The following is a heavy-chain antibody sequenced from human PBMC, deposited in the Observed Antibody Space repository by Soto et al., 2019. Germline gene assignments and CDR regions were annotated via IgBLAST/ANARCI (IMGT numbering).Heavy chain of an antibody. CDR1: GYSISSGYY. V-gene: IGHV4-38-2*01. CDR3: ARGAMIVPNYAFDI. Sequence: SETLSLTCAVSGYSISSGYYLGWIRQPPGKGLEWIGSIYHSGSTYYNPSLKSRVTISVDTSKNQFSLKLSSVTAADTAVYYCARGAMIVPNYAFDIWGQGTMVTVSS. J-gene: IGHJ3*02. CDR2: IYHSGST. D-gene: IGHD3-22*01.